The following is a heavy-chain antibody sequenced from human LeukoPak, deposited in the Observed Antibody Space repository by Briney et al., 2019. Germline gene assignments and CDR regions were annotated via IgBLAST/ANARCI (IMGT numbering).Heavy chain of an antibody. CDR2: INHSGST. J-gene: IGHJ4*02. D-gene: IGHD2-2*01. V-gene: IGHV4-39*07. Sequence: PSQTLSLTCTVSGGSISSGSYYWSWIRQPPGKGLEWIGEINHSGSTNYNPSLKSRVTISVDTSKNQFSLKLSSVTAADTAVYYCARDGIVVVPAAQGYYFDYWGQGTLVTVSS. CDR3: ARDGIVVVPAAQGYYFDY. CDR1: GGSISSGSYY.